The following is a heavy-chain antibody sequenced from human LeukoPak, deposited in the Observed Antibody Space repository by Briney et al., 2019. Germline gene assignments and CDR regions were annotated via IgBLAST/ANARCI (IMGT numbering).Heavy chain of an antibody. CDR2: ISYHGSAQ. Sequence: GGSLRLSCAASGFTFNNHAMYWVRQTPGKGLEWVAAISYHGSAQYSADYVKGRFTISRDSSNNMVYLQMNSLRNEDTAIYYCARSLWPQWFYGMDHWGHGTTVTVSS. V-gene: IGHV3-30*04. CDR3: ARSLWPQWFYGMDH. D-gene: IGHD3-22*01. CDR1: GFTFNNHA. J-gene: IGHJ6*02.